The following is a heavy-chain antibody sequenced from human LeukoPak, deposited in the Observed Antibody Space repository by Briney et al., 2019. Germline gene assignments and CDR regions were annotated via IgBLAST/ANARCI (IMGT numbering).Heavy chain of an antibody. CDR1: GFTFSSFS. J-gene: IGHJ6*02. V-gene: IGHV3-23*01. D-gene: IGHD6-6*01. CDR3: VRHMTPRPYYYGMDV. Sequence: GGSLRLSCAASGFTFSSFSMSWVRQAPGKGLEWVSVISGSGITTHYADSVKDRFTVSRDNSKNTLYLQMNSLRAEDTAVYYCVRHMTPRPYYYGMDVWGQGTTVTVSS. CDR2: ISGSGITT.